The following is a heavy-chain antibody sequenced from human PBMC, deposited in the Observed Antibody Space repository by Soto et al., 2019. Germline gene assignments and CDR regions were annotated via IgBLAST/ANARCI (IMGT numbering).Heavy chain of an antibody. CDR2: VSGGSGTT. V-gene: IGHV3-23*01. CDR3: AKWNGYGDH. CDR1: GFSFSTYG. J-gene: IGHJ4*02. Sequence: ESGGGLVQPGGSLRLSCAVSGFSFSTYGVTWVRQAPGKGLEWVSGVSGGSGTTHYADSVKGRFTITGDTSKNTVYLQMNSLRVEDTAVYYCAKWNGYGDHWGQGTLVTVSS. D-gene: IGHD1-1*01.